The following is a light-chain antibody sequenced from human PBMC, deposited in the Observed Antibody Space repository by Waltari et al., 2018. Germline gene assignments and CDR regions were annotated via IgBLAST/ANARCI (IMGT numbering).Light chain of an antibody. J-gene: IGLJ3*02. CDR2: EVT. CDR3: SSYAGGSSLM. CDR1: RTDVEGYDP. Sequence: QSALTQPSSASGSPGQSITISCTGIRTDVEGYDPVFWYQHHPGKAPKLLIYEVTKRPSGVPDRFSGSKSDNTASLAVSGLQAEDEADYYCSSYAGGSSLMFGGGTKLTVL. V-gene: IGLV2-8*01.